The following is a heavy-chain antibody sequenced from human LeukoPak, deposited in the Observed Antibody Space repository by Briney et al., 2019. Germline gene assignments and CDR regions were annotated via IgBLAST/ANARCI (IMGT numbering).Heavy chain of an antibody. J-gene: IGHJ4*02. CDR3: ASRRGSQRSSTELQYLEN. V-gene: IGHV5-51*01. CDR1: GYSFTRYW. D-gene: IGHD6-6*01. Sequence: GESLKISCQGSGYSFTRYWISWVRQMPGKGLEWMGIIYPGDSDTRYSPSFQGQVTISADKSISTAYLQWSSLKASDTAMYYCASRRGSQRSSTELQYLENWGQGTLVTVSS. CDR2: IYPGDSDT.